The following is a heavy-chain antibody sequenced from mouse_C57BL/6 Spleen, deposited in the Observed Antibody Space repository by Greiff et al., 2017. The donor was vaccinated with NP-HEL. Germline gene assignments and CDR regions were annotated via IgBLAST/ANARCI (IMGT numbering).Heavy chain of an antibody. J-gene: IGHJ3*01. D-gene: IGHD2-5*01. CDR1: GYAFSSSW. Sequence: VQLQQSGPELVKPGASVKISCKASGYAFSSSWMNWVKQRPGKGLEWIGRIYPGDGDTNYNGKFKGKATLTADKSSSTAYMQLSSLTSEDSAVYFCARGEDSNYVAYWGQGTLVTVSA. CDR3: ARGEDSNYVAY. CDR2: IYPGDGDT. V-gene: IGHV1-82*01.